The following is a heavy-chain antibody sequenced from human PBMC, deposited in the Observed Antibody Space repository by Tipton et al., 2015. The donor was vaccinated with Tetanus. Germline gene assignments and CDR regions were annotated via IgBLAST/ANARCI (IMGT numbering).Heavy chain of an antibody. CDR2: TSPDGNNK. Sequence: RSLRLSCAASGFTFTSHTIHWVRQAPDKGLQWVAVTSPDGNNKFYADSVKGRFAISRDNSKNTLYLQMNSLRAEDTAVYYCARERGRPKFDHWGQGTLVTVTS. CDR1: GFTFTSHT. V-gene: IGHV3-30*09. J-gene: IGHJ4*02. CDR3: ARERGRPKFDH.